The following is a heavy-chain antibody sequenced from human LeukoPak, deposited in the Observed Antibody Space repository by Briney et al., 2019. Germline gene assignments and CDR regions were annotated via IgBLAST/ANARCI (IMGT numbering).Heavy chain of an antibody. D-gene: IGHD3-10*01. Sequence: ASVKVSCKASGYTFTGYYMHWVRQAPGQGLEWMGWINPNSGGTNYAQKSQGRVTMTRDTSISTAYMELSRLRSDDTAVYYCARDSPGRDGSGSYEWGFDPWGQGTLVTVSS. CDR2: INPNSGGT. CDR3: ARDSPGRDGSGSYEWGFDP. V-gene: IGHV1-2*02. J-gene: IGHJ5*02. CDR1: GYTFTGYY.